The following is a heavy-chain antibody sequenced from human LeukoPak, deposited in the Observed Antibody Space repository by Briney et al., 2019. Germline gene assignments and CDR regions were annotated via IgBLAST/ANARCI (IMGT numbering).Heavy chain of an antibody. D-gene: IGHD3-10*01. CDR2: IYYSGST. J-gene: IGHJ5*02. CDR1: GGAISSSSYY. CDR3: ARDRGYYGSGSNLGNWFDP. Sequence: PSETLSLTCTVSGGAISSSSYYWGWIRQPPGKGLEWIGSIYYSGSTYYNPSLKSRVTISVDTSKNQFSLKLSSVTAADTAVYYCARDRGYYGSGSNLGNWFDPWGQGTLVTVSS. V-gene: IGHV4-39*07.